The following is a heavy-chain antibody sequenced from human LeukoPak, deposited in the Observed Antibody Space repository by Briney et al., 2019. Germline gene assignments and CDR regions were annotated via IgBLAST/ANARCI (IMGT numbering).Heavy chain of an antibody. D-gene: IGHD2-8*01. CDR2: INHSGST. J-gene: IGHJ5*02. CDR3: ARGGRVLMVYAIRTNWFDP. Sequence: RPSETLSLTCTVSGGSIRSSYYYWGWIRQPPGKGLEWIGEINHSGSTNYNPSLKSRVTISVDTSKNQFSLKLSSVTAADTAVYYCARGGRVLMVYAIRTNWFDPWGQGTLVTVSS. V-gene: IGHV4-39*07. CDR1: GGSIRSSYYY.